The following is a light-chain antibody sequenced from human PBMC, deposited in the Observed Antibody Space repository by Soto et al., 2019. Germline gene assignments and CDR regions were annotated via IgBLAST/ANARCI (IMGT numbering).Light chain of an antibody. J-gene: IGKJ1*01. CDR1: QTINTY. CDR3: QQSYSMPPWT. CDR2: AIS. V-gene: IGKV1-39*01. Sequence: DIQMTQSPSSLSASVGDSVTISCRAGQTINTYLNWYQQKPGQAPKVLIFAISTLQPGVPSRFRGSGSGTEFSLTISSLQPEDAATSYCQQSYSMPPWTFGQGTKVQIK.